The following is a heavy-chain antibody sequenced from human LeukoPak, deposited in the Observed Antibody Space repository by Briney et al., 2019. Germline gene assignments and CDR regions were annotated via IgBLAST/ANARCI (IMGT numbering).Heavy chain of an antibody. CDR3: TTSSGYSGDAFDI. J-gene: IGHJ3*02. CDR1: GFTFSNAW. Sequence: GGSLRLSCAASGFTFSNAWMSWVRQAPGKGLEWVGRIKSKTDGGTTDYAAPVKGRFTISRDDSKNTLYPQMNSLKTEDTAVYYCTTSSGYSGDAFDIWGQGTMVTVSS. D-gene: IGHD3-22*01. V-gene: IGHV3-15*01. CDR2: IKSKTDGGTT.